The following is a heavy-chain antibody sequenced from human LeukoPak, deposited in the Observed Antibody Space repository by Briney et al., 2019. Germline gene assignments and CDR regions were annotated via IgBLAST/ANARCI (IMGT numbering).Heavy chain of an antibody. CDR2: INHSGST. CDR1: GGSFSGYY. D-gene: IGHD6-13*01. Sequence: PSETLSLTCAVYGGSFSGYYWSWIRQPPGKGLEWIGEINHSGSTNYHPSLKSRVTISVDTSKNQFSLKLSSVTAADTAVYYCASGYSSSWYRTNWFDPWGQGTLVTVSS. J-gene: IGHJ5*02. CDR3: ASGYSSSWYRTNWFDP. V-gene: IGHV4-34*01.